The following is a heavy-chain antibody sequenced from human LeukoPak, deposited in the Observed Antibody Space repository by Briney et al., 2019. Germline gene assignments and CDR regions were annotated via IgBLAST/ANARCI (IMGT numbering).Heavy chain of an antibody. D-gene: IGHD2-15*01. CDR3: ARYARYCSGGSCYFYFDY. J-gene: IGHJ4*02. CDR1: GGSIRSYY. CDR2: IYYSGST. V-gene: IGHV4-39*07. Sequence: SETLSLTCTVSGGSIRSYYWSWIRQPPGKGLEWIGSIYYSGSTYYNPSLKSRVTISVDTSKNQFSLKLSSVTAADTAVYYCARYARYCSGGSCYFYFDYWGQGTLVTVSS.